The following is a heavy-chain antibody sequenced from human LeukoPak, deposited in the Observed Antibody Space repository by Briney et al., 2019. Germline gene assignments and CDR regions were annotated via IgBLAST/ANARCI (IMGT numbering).Heavy chain of an antibody. J-gene: IGHJ5*02. CDR3: ARVEAGKGWFDP. Sequence: SQTLSLTCAISGDSVSSNSATWNWTRQSPSRGLEWLGRTYYRSKWYNDYAVSVKSRITINPDTSKNQFSLHLNSVTPEDTAVYHCARVEAGKGWFDPWGQGTQVTVSS. CDR2: TYYRSKWYN. V-gene: IGHV6-1*01. CDR1: GDSVSSNSAT. D-gene: IGHD6-19*01.